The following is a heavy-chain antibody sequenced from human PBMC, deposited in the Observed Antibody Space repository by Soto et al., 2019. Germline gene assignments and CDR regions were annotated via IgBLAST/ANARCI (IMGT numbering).Heavy chain of an antibody. Sequence: PSETLSLTCTVSGGSISSGDYYWSWIRQHPGKGLEWIGYIYYRGSTYYNPSLKSRLTISVDTSKNQFSLKLSSVTAADTAVYYCARDQYSGYQFDSWGQGTLVTVSS. CDR2: IYYRGST. CDR1: GGSISSGDYY. V-gene: IGHV4-31*03. CDR3: ARDQYSGYQFDS. J-gene: IGHJ4*02. D-gene: IGHD5-12*01.